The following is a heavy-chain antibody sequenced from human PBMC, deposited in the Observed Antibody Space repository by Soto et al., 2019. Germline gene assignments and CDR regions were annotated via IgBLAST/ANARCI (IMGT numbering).Heavy chain of an antibody. V-gene: IGHV3-48*02. Sequence: GESLKISCAASGFTFSSYSMNWVRQAPGKGLEWVSYISSSSSTIYYADSVKGRFTISRDNAKNSLYLQMNSLRDEDTAVYYCARLHQYSSSWYYYYYGMDVWGQGTTVTVSS. CDR2: ISSSSSTI. J-gene: IGHJ6*02. D-gene: IGHD6-13*01. CDR3: ARLHQYSSSWYYYYYGMDV. CDR1: GFTFSSYS.